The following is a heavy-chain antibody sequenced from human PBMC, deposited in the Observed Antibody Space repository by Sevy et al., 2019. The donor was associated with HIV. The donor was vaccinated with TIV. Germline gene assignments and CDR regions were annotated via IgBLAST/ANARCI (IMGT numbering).Heavy chain of an antibody. CDR1: GGSISSYY. CDR3: ARDAYDSSGYNWFDP. V-gene: IGHV4-4*07. J-gene: IGHJ5*02. Sequence: SETLSPTCTVSGGSISSYYWSWIRQPAGKGLEWIGRIYTSGSTNYNPSLKSRVTMSVDMSKNQFSLKLSSVTAAETEVNYCARDAYDSSGYNWFDPWGQGTLVTVSS. D-gene: IGHD3-22*01. CDR2: IYTSGST.